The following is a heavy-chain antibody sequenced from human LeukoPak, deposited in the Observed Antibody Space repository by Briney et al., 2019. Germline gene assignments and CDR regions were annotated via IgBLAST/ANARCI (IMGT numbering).Heavy chain of an antibody. V-gene: IGHV3-23*01. CDR3: AVGSGYDIPSYGLF. D-gene: IGHD5-12*01. Sequence: GGPLRLSCAASGFTFSSYAMSWVRQAPGKGLEWVSAISGSGGSTYYADSVKGRFTISRDNSKNTLYLQMNSLRAEDTALCYCAVGSGYDIPSYGLFWGQGTLVTVSS. J-gene: IGHJ4*02. CDR2: ISGSGGST. CDR1: GFTFSSYA.